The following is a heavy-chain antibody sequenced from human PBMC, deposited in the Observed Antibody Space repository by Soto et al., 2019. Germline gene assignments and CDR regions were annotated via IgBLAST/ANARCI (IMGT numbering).Heavy chain of an antibody. D-gene: IGHD3-16*02. CDR1: GFTFSSYA. CDR2: ISYSGVST. J-gene: IGHJ4*02. Sequence: PGGSLRLSCAASGFTFSSYAMTWVRQAPGKGLEWVSAISYSGVSTYYAASVQGRFTISRDDSNSVAYLQMSSLKTEDSAVYYCTTAESPAVSYFFDYWGQGTLVTVSS. V-gene: IGHV3-23*01. CDR3: TTAESPAVSYFFDY.